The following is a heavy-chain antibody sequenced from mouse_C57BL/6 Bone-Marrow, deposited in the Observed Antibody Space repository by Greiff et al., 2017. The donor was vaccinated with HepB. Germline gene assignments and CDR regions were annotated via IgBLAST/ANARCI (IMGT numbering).Heavy chain of an antibody. CDR2: ISYDGSN. Sequence: EVKLQESGPGLVKPSQSLSLTCSVTGYSITSGYYWNWIRQFPGNKLEWKGYISYDGSNNYNPSLNNRISITRDTSKNQFFLKLNSLTTEDTATYYCARKYYGSSLFAYWGQGTLVTVSA. CDR3: ARKYYGSSLFAY. V-gene: IGHV3-6*01. J-gene: IGHJ3*01. D-gene: IGHD1-1*01. CDR1: GYSITSGYY.